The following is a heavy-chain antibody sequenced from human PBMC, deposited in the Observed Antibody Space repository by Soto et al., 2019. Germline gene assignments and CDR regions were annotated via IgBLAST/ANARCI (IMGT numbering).Heavy chain of an antibody. CDR2: INSNGDST. J-gene: IGHJ4*02. Sequence: EVQLLESGGNLVQPGGSLRLSCVASGITFSRYVMSWVRQAPGQGLEWVSTINSNGDSTYYADSVQGRFTVSRDNSKNSLYVRMNDLRVEDTAISSCARVPDRNSCSRTSCLYYLDYWGQGALVTVSS. CDR1: GITFSRYV. V-gene: IGHV3-23*01. CDR3: ARVPDRNSCSRTSCLYYLDY. D-gene: IGHD2-2*01.